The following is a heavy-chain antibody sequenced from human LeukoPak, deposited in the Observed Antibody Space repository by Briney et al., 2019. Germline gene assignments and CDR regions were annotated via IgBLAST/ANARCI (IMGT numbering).Heavy chain of an antibody. CDR3: AKGRSDFFAYYYYLDV. D-gene: IGHD2-21*02. CDR2: INPSGGST. J-gene: IGHJ6*03. Sequence: ASVKVCCKASGYTLTSNYIHWVRQAPGQGLEWMGIINPSGGSTTYAQKFQGRVTMTRDTSTSTVYMELTSLRSEDTAVYYCAKGRSDFFAYYYYLDVWGKGTTVTVSS. V-gene: IGHV1-46*03. CDR1: GYTLTSNY.